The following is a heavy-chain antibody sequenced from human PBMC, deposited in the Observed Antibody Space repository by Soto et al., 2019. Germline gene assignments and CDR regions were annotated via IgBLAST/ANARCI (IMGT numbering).Heavy chain of an antibody. V-gene: IGHV3-23*01. Sequence: EVQLLESGGGLVQPGGSLRLSCAASGFTFSSYAMSWVRQAPGKGLEWVSAISGSGGSTYYADSVKGRFTISRDNSKNTLYLQMNSLRAEDTAVYYCAKEIWDIWSRYYSWFDPWGHGTLVTVSS. J-gene: IGHJ5*02. CDR2: ISGSGGST. CDR1: GFTFSSYA. CDR3: AKEIWDIWSRYYSWFDP. D-gene: IGHD3-3*01.